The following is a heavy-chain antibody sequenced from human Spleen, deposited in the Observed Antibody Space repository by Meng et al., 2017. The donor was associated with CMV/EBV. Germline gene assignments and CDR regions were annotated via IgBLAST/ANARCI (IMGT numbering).Heavy chain of an antibody. D-gene: IGHD1-26*01. V-gene: IGHV3-30*02. CDR1: GFKFSSFG. CDR3: AKVYSGSYVGYFDY. J-gene: IGHJ4*02. Sequence: GGSLRLSCAASGFKFSSFGMHWVRQAPGKGLEWVASIDYEGLETHYIDSVKGRFTVSRDNSKNTLFLQMNSLGAEDAAVYYCAKVYSGSYVGYFDYWGQGTLVTVSS. CDR2: IDYEGLET.